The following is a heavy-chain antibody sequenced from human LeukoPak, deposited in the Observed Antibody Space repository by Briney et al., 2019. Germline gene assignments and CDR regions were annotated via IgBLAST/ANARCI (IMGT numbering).Heavy chain of an antibody. CDR3: VRGSHAGCSGGSCETFDH. Sequence: ASVKVSCKASRYTFTGYYMHWVRQAPGQGLEWMGWINPNSGGTKFPQKFQDRVTMTRDTSISTAYMELSSLTSDDTAVYYCVRGSHAGCSGGSCETFDHWGQGTLVTVSS. CDR1: RYTFTGYY. CDR2: INPNSGGT. V-gene: IGHV1-2*02. J-gene: IGHJ4*02. D-gene: IGHD2-15*01.